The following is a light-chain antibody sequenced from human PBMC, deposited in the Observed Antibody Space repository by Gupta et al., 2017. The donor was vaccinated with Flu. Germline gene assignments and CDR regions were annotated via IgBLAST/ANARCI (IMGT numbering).Light chain of an antibody. V-gene: IGLV2-8*01. CDR3: SSSGGSNKLL. CDR1: SSDVGGSNS. Sequence: QSALTQPPSASGPPGQPVTISCTGPSSDVGGSNSVSWYTQHPGEAPNLMIYEVAKRPSAVPDRFSGFRSGSTASRTVSGRRAEGEADYYCSSSGGSNKLLFGGGCELTVL. J-gene: IGLJ2*01. CDR2: EVA.